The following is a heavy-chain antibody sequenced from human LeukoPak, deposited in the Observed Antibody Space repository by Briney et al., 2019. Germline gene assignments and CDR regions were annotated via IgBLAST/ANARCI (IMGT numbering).Heavy chain of an antibody. CDR3: ARARTVWAPFDY. Sequence: SETLSLTCTVSGDSISSYYWTWIRQPPGRGLEWIGYYYSGSTNYNPSLNSRVTISLDPSQNQFSLKLTSVTAADTAVYYCARARTVWAPFDYWGQGTLVTVSS. V-gene: IGHV4-59*12. D-gene: IGHD4-17*01. CDR1: GDSISSYY. J-gene: IGHJ4*02. CDR2: YYSGST.